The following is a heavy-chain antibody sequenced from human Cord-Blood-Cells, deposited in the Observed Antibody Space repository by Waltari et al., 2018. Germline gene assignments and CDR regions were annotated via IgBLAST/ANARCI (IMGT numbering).Heavy chain of an antibody. CDR1: GFTFSSYG. CDR2: IWYDGSNK. CDR3: ARDSPLTGDWYFDL. Sequence: QVQLVESGGGVVQPGRSLRLSSAASGFTFSSYGLHWVRQAPGKGLEWVAVIWYDGSNKYYADSVKGRFTISRDNSKNTLYLQMNSLRAEDTAVYYCARDSPLTGDWYFDLWGRGTLVTVSS. D-gene: IGHD7-27*01. J-gene: IGHJ2*01. V-gene: IGHV3-33*01.